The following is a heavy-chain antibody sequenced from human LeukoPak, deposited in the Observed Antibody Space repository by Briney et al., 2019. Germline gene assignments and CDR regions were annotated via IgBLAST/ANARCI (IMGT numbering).Heavy chain of an antibody. CDR2: SSPSSGDT. V-gene: IGHV1-2*02. D-gene: IGHD6-19*01. CDR1: GYTFTGHY. J-gene: IGHJ6*03. CDR3: ARAAIAVAGDYHYHYMDV. Sequence: GASVKVSCKASGYTFTGHYMHWVRQAPGQGLEWMGWSSPSSGDTDYAQRFQGRVTMTRDTSISTAYMELRRLTSDDTAVYYCARAAIAVAGDYHYHYMDVWGKGTTVTVSS.